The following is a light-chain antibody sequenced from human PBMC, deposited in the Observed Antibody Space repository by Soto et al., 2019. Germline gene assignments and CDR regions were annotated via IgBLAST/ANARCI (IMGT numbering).Light chain of an antibody. J-gene: IGKJ1*01. CDR2: GAS. CDR1: QSISGT. Sequence: EVMMKQSPATLSVTPGGRATLSCRASQSISGTLAWYQQKPGQAPRLLIYGASRRATGFPARFSGSGSGTDFTLTISSLQSEDFAVYYCQQFDNWPWTFGQGTKVDIK. CDR3: QQFDNWPWT. V-gene: IGKV3-15*01.